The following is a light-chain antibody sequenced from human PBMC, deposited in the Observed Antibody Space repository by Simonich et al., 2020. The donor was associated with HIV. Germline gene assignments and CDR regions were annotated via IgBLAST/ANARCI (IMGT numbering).Light chain of an antibody. J-gene: IGKJ4*01. CDR1: QSVSSY. Sequence: EIVMTQSPDTLSVSPGERATLSCRASQSVSSYLAWYQQKPGQAPRLLIYDASNRATGIPARFSGSGSGTDFTLTISSLEPEDFAVYYCQQRSNWPSTFGGGTKVEIK. CDR3: QQRSNWPST. V-gene: IGKV3-11*01. CDR2: DAS.